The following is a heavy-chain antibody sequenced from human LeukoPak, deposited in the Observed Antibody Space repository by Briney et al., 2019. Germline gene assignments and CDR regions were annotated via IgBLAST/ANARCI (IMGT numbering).Heavy chain of an antibody. J-gene: IGHJ6*03. CDR3: AREVRGFGYYMDV. Sequence: PSETLSLTCTVSGGSISTSSYCWGWVRQAPGKGLVWVSRINSDGSSTSSADSVKGRFTISRDNTKNTLYLQMNSLRAEDTAVYYCAREVRGFGYYMDVWGKGTTVTVSS. CDR2: INSDGSST. D-gene: IGHD3-10*01. CDR1: GGSISTSSYC. V-gene: IGHV3-74*01.